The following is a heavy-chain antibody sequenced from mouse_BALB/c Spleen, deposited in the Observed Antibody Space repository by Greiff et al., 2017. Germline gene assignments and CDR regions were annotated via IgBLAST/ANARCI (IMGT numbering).Heavy chain of an antibody. D-gene: IGHD2-4*01. CDR2: ISCYNGAT. Sequence: LMKPGASVKISCKASGYSFTGYYMHWVKQSHGKSLEWIGYISCYNGATSYNQKFKGKATFTVDTSSSTAYMQFNSLTSEDSAVYYCARGDYEGAIDYWGQGTSVTVSS. J-gene: IGHJ4*01. CDR1: GYSFTGYY. V-gene: IGHV1S34*01. CDR3: ARGDYEGAIDY.